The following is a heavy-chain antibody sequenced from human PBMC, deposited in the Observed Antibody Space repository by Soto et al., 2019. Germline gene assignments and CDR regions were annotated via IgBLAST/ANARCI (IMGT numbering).Heavy chain of an antibody. Sequence: SETLSLTCAVSGGSISSSNWWSWVRQPPGKGLEWIGEIYHSGSTNYNPSLKSRVTISVDKSKNQFSLKLSSVTAADTAVYYCAREAGASGGYYYYGMDGWGQGTTVTVSS. CDR3: AREAGASGGYYYYGMDG. V-gene: IGHV4-4*02. CDR2: IYHSGST. D-gene: IGHD6-19*01. CDR1: GGSISSSNW. J-gene: IGHJ6*02.